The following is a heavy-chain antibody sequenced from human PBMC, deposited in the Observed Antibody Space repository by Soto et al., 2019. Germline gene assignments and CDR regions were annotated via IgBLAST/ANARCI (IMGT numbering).Heavy chain of an antibody. V-gene: IGHV1-18*01. Sequence: QVQLVQSGDEVRKPGSSVKVSCKASGYIFVNYGIAWVRQAPGQGLEWMGWISPYSGNTHYASKVQGRLTMTTDTSSSTAYMGLGCLSPYDAAVYYCALVDILVTPTPQDHCGQATTGTFSS. CDR3: ALVDILVTPTPQDH. D-gene: IGHD2-2*03. CDR1: GYIFVNYG. CDR2: ISPYSGNT. J-gene: IGHJ6*02.